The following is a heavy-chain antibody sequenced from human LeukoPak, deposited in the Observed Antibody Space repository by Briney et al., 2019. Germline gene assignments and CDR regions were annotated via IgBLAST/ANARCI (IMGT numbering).Heavy chain of an antibody. CDR3: ARLSSTWFDF. Sequence: SETLSLTCTVSGGSISSSSSYWAWIRQPPGKGLEWIGNIYYSGHTNYNPSLESRVAISVDTSKNHFSLKLTSVTAPDTSVYYCARLSSTWFDFWGQGTLVTVSS. CDR1: GGSISSSSSY. CDR2: IYYSGHT. J-gene: IGHJ4*02. V-gene: IGHV4-39*02. D-gene: IGHD6-13*01.